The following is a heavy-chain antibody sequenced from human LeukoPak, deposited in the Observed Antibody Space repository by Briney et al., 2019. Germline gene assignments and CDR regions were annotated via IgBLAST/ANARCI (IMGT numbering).Heavy chain of an antibody. Sequence: GGSLRLSCAASGFTFSSYGMHWVRQAPGKGLEWVAVISYDGSNKYYADSVKGRFTISRDNSNNTLYLLMNSLRAEDTAVYYWAKSLSMIVVGGHSFDIWGQGTMVTVSS. J-gene: IGHJ3*02. CDR2: ISYDGSNK. D-gene: IGHD3-22*01. CDR3: AKSLSMIVVGGHSFDI. V-gene: IGHV3-30*18. CDR1: GFTFSSYG.